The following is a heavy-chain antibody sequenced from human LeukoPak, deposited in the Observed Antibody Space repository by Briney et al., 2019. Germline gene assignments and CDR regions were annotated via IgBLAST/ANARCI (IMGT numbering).Heavy chain of an antibody. Sequence: ASVKVSCKASGYTFTSYAMNWVRQAPGQGLEWMGWINTNTGNPTYAQGFTGRFVFSLDTSVSTAYLQISSLKAEDTAVYYCARNRLVRPYNWFDPWGQGILVTVSS. V-gene: IGHV7-4-1*02. CDR3: ARNRLVRPYNWFDP. J-gene: IGHJ5*02. CDR1: GYTFTSYA. CDR2: INTNTGNP. D-gene: IGHD6-19*01.